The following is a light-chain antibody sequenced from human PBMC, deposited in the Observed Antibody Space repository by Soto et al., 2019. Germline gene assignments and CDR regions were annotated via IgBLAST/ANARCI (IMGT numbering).Light chain of an antibody. J-gene: IGKJ1*01. V-gene: IGKV2-28*01. CDR1: QSLLYSDGFNL. CDR2: MGS. Sequence: DLVMTQSPLSLPVTPGEPASISCRSSQSLLYSDGFNLLDWYLQKPGHSPQLLIYMGSYRASGVPGRLSGSGSGTDFTLEISRVEAEDVGVYYCMQSLQTPWTFGKGTKVEIK. CDR3: MQSLQTPWT.